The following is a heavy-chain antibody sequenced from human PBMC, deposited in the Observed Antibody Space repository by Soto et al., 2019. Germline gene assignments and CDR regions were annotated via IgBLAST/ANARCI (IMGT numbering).Heavy chain of an antibody. CDR3: AKDRPYSSSARYYYYGMDV. CDR1: GFTFSSYG. J-gene: IGHJ6*02. Sequence: GGSLRLSCAASGFTFSSYGMHWVRQAPGKWLEWVAVISYDGINKYYADSVKGRFTICRDNSKNTLYLQMNSLRADDTAVYYCAKDRPYSSSARYYYYGMDVWGQGTTVTVSS. V-gene: IGHV3-30*18. D-gene: IGHD6-6*01. CDR2: ISYDGINK.